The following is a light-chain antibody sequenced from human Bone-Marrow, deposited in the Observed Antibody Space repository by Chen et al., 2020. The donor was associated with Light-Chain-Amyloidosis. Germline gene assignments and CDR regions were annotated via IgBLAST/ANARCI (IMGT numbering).Light chain of an antibody. CDR2: EVT. CDR1: SSDVGGDNH. V-gene: IGLV2-14*01. Sequence: QSALTQPASVSGSPGQSITISCTGTSSDVGGDNHVSWYQQHPDKAPKLMSYEVTNRPSWVPARFSGSKSDDTASLAISVLPAEEEADYFCSSYTITDTLVFGGGTRVTVL. J-gene: IGLJ1*01. CDR3: SSYTITDTLV.